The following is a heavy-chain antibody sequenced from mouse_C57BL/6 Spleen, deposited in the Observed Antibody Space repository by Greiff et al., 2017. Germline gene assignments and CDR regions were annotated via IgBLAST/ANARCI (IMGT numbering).Heavy chain of an antibody. J-gene: IGHJ2*01. D-gene: IGHD4-1*01. CDR3: TRVLGRYYFDY. CDR2: IDPETGGT. V-gene: IGHV1-15*01. CDR1: VYTFTDYE. Sequence: QVQLQRSGAELVRPGASVTLSCKASVYTFTDYEMHWVKQTPVHGLEWIGAIDPETGGTAYNQKFKGKAILTADKSSSTAYMELRSLTSEDSAVYYCTRVLGRYYFDYWGQGTTLTVSS.